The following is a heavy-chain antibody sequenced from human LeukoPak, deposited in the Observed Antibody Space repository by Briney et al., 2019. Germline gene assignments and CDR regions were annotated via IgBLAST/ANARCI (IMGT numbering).Heavy chain of an antibody. CDR3: VRGDTYDYYYYYGMDV. Sequence: GGSLRLSCAASGFTFSSYWMHWVRQAPGKGLVWVSRINNDGSSTRNADAVKGRFTISRDNAKNTLYLQMNSLRPEDTAVYYCVRGDTYDYYYYYGMDVWCQGTTVTVSS. CDR2: INNDGSST. J-gene: IGHJ6*02. CDR1: GFTFSSYW. V-gene: IGHV3-74*01. D-gene: IGHD5-18*01.